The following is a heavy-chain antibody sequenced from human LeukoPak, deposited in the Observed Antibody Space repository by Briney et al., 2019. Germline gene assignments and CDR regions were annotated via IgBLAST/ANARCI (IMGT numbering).Heavy chain of an antibody. Sequence: GASVKVSCKASGYTFTGYYMHWVRQAPGQGLEWMGWINPNSGDTNYAQKFQGRVTITADKSTSTAYMELSSLRSEDTAVYYCAQSPLGATGSDYFDYWGQGTLVTVSS. D-gene: IGHD1-26*01. V-gene: IGHV1-2*02. CDR2: INPNSGDT. J-gene: IGHJ4*02. CDR3: AQSPLGATGSDYFDY. CDR1: GYTFTGYY.